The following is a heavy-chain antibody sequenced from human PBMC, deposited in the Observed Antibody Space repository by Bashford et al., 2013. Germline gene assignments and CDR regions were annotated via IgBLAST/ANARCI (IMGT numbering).Heavy chain of an antibody. J-gene: IGHJ6*02. CDR1: GGTFSSYA. V-gene: IGHV1-69*13. CDR2: IIPMFGTA. CDR3: ASGDARSEWSTYYYYGMDV. Sequence: SVKVSCKASGGTFSSYAISWVRQAPGQGLEWMGGIIPMFGTANYAQKFQGRVTITADESTSTAYMELSSLRSEDTAVYYCASGDARSEWSTYYYYGMDVWGQGTTVTVSS. D-gene: IGHD3-3*01.